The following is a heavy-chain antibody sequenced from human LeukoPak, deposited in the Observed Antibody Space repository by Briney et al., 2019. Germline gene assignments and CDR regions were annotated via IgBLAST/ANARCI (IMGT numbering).Heavy chain of an antibody. CDR1: GFTFSSYA. D-gene: IGHD6-13*01. CDR2: ISYDGSNK. CDR3: ARESVYSSSWYVFDY. Sequence: GRSLRLSCAASGFTFSSYAMHWVRQAPSKGLEWVAVISYDGSNKYYADSVKGRFTISRDNSKDTLYLQMNSLRAEDTAVYYCARESVYSSSWYVFDYWGQGTLVTVSS. J-gene: IGHJ4*02. V-gene: IGHV3-30-3*01.